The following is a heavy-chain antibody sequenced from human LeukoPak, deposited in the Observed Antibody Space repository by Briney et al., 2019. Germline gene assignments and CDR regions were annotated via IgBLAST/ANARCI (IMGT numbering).Heavy chain of an antibody. CDR3: AKDLSSMIVVGGGFDY. J-gene: IGHJ4*02. CDR1: GFTFSSYR. V-gene: IGHV3-48*01. CDR2: ISSSSSTI. D-gene: IGHD3-22*01. Sequence: RPGGSLRLSCAASGFTFSSYRMIWVRQTPGKGLEWVSSISSSSSTINYADSVKGRFTISRDNSKNTLYLQMNSLRAEDTAVYYCAKDLSSMIVVGGGFDYWGQGTLVTVSS.